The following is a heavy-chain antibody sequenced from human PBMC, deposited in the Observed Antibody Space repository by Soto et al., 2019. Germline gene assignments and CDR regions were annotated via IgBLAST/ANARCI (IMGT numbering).Heavy chain of an antibody. CDR1: GGTFSSYA. D-gene: IGHD2-2*01. CDR3: ARSQGGSTSLDIYYYYYYGMDV. J-gene: IGHJ6*02. CDR2: IIPIFGTA. Sequence: QVQLVQSGAEVKKPGSSVKVSCKAPGGTFSSYAISWVRQSPGQGLEWMGGIIPIFGTAYYAQKFQGRVKITADESTSTGYMELSSLRSEDTAVYYCARSQGGSTSLDIYYYYYYGMDVWGQGTTVTVSS. V-gene: IGHV1-69*01.